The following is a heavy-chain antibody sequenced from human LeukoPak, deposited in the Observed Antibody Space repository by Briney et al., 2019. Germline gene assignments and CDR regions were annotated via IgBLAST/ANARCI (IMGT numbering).Heavy chain of an antibody. J-gene: IGHJ4*02. CDR3: ARISGWSQFDY. CDR1: GFTFSSNG. V-gene: IGHV3-33*01. Sequence: TGGSLRLSCAASGFTFSSNGMNWVRQAPGQGMERVAIIWYDGSKEYYVDSVKGRFTISRDNSKNMVYLEMNSVRAEDTAVYYCARISGWSQFDYWGQGSLVTVSS. D-gene: IGHD6-19*01. CDR2: IWYDGSKE.